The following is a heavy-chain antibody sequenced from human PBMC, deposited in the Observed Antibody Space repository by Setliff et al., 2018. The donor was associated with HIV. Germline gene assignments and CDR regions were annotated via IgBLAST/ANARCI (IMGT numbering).Heavy chain of an antibody. CDR1: GFTFGDYT. CDR2: IVDSGST. D-gene: IGHD2-8*01. V-gene: IGHV4-34*12. CDR3: ARAPSCADSWCYMYYYYYYGMDV. J-gene: IGHJ6*02. Sequence: PGGSLRLSCRFSGFTFGDYTMSWVRQAPGKGLEWIGEIVDSGSTNYSPSLKSRVTISLDTSKKQFSLRLNSVTAADTGVYYCARAPSCADSWCYMYYYYYYGMDVWGLGTTVTVSS.